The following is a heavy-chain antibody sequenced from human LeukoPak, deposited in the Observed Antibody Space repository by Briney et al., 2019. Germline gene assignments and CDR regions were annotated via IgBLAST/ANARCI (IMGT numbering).Heavy chain of an antibody. Sequence: PSETLSLTCTVSGGSISSSSYYWGWIRQPPGKGLEWIGSIYYSGSTYYNPSLKSRVTISVDTSKDQFSLKLSSVTAADTAVYYCARDGRRSHYIYPRRLDYWGQGTLVTVSS. J-gene: IGHJ4*02. V-gene: IGHV4-39*07. CDR3: ARDGRRSHYIYPRRLDY. CDR2: IYYSGST. CDR1: GGSISSSSYY. D-gene: IGHD2-15*01.